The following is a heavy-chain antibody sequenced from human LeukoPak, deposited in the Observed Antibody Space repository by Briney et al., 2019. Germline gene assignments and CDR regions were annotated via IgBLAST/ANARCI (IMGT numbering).Heavy chain of an antibody. CDR1: GYTFTSYG. Sequence: ASVKVSCKTSGYTFTSYGINWVRQAPGQGLEWMGWISAYNGNTNYAQKLQGRVTMTTDTSTSTAYMELRSLRSNDTAVYYCARAPQAGPTRGDYWGQGTLVTVSS. D-gene: IGHD1-26*01. V-gene: IGHV1-18*01. J-gene: IGHJ4*02. CDR3: ARAPQAGPTRGDY. CDR2: ISAYNGNT.